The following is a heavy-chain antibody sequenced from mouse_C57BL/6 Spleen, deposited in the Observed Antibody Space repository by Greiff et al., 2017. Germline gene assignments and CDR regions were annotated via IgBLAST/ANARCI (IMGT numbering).Heavy chain of an antibody. Sequence: QVQLQQSGAELVRPGASVTLSCKASGYTFTDYEMHWVKQTPVHGLEWIGAIDPETGGTAYNQKFKGKAILTADKSSSTAYMELRSLTSEDSAVYYCTRGGTYGRDFVGYFDVWGTGTTVTVSS. J-gene: IGHJ1*03. V-gene: IGHV1-15*01. CDR3: TRGGTYGRDFVGYFDV. CDR2: IDPETGGT. CDR1: GYTFTDYE. D-gene: IGHD1-1*01.